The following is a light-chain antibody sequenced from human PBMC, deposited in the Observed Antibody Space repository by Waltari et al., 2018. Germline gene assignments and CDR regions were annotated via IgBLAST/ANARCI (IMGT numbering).Light chain of an antibody. V-gene: IGKV1-39*01. CDR3: QQSYSTPLLFT. J-gene: IGKJ3*01. CDR2: AAS. CDR1: QSISSY. Sequence: DIQMTQSPSSLSASVGDRVTITCRASQSISSYLNWYQQKPRKAPKLLIYAASSLQSGVPSRFSGSGSGTDFTLTISSLQPEDFATYYCQQSYSTPLLFTFGPGTKVDIK.